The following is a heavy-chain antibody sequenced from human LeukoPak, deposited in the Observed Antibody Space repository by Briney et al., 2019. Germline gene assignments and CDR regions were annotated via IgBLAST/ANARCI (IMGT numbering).Heavy chain of an antibody. D-gene: IGHD2-2*01. J-gene: IGHJ6*03. V-gene: IGHV3-9*01. Sequence: GRSLRLSCAASGFTFDDYAMHWVRQAPGKGLEWVSGISWNSGSIGYADSVKGRFTISRDNAKNSLYLQMNSLGAEDTALYYCAKGAVPAALDYYYYYYMDVWGKGTTVTVSS. CDR2: ISWNSGSI. CDR3: AKGAVPAALDYYYYYYMDV. CDR1: GFTFDDYA.